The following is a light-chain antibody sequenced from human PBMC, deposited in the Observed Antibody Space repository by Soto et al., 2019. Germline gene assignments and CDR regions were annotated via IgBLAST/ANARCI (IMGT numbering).Light chain of an antibody. CDR2: DAS. V-gene: IGKV3-11*01. Sequence: EMVSTQSPATLSLSPGERATLSCRASQSISRYLAWYQQKPGQAPRLLIYDASNRVTGIPARFSGSGSGTDFTLTISSLEPEDFAVYYCQQRSNWPWTFGQGTKVEIK. CDR3: QQRSNWPWT. CDR1: QSISRY. J-gene: IGKJ1*01.